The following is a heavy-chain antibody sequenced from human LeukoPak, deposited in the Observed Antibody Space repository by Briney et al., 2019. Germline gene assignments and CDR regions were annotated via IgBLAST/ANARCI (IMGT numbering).Heavy chain of an antibody. V-gene: IGHV3-21*01. Sequence: PGRSLRLAWAASGFTFSSDCMSWVRQPPGKGREWVSSISSSSSDIYYAESVKGRFTISKDNAKNSMYLQMNSLRAEDTSVYYCARDRDSSGYYPQYYYGMDVWGQGTTVTVSS. D-gene: IGHD3-22*01. J-gene: IGHJ6*02. CDR1: GFTFSSDC. CDR3: ARDRDSSGYYPQYYYGMDV. CDR2: ISSSSSDI.